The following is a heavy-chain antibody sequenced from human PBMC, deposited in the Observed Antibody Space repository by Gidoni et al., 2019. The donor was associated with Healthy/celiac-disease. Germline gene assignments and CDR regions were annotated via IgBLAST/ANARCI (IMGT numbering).Heavy chain of an antibody. V-gene: IGHV4-39*01. Sequence: QLQLQESGPGLVKPSETLSLTCTVSGGSISSSSYYWGWIRQPPGKGLEWIGSLYYSGSTYYNPSLKSRVTISVDTSKNQFSLKLSSVTAADTAVYYCARHGGAAVRGWGQGTLVTVSS. CDR1: GGSISSSSYY. CDR2: LYYSGST. D-gene: IGHD6-25*01. CDR3: ARHGGAAVRG. J-gene: IGHJ4*02.